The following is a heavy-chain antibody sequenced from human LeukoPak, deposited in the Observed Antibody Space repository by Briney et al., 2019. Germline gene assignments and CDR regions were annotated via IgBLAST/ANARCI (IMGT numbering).Heavy chain of an antibody. D-gene: IGHD3-9*01. Sequence: ASETLSLTCAVSGGSISSSNWWSWVRQPPGKGLEWIGGIYHSGSTNYNPSLKSRVTISVDKSKNQFSPKLSSVTAADTAVYYCARSLPGADPTFDFDYWGQGTLVTVSS. CDR1: GGSISSSNW. CDR2: IYHSGST. V-gene: IGHV4-4*02. J-gene: IGHJ4*02. CDR3: ARSLPGADPTFDFDY.